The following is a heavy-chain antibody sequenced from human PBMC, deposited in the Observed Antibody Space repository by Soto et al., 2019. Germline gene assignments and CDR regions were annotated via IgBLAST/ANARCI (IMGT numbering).Heavy chain of an antibody. CDR2: IYYSGST. V-gene: IGHV4-59*01. D-gene: IGHD3-22*01. CDR1: GGSISSYY. CDR3: ARHAYYDSSGYYFDAFDI. J-gene: IGHJ3*02. Sequence: SSETLSLTCTVSGGSISSYYWSWIRQPPGKGLEWIGYIYYSGSTNYNPSLKSRVTISVDTSKNQFSLKLSSVTAADTAVYYCARHAYYDSSGYYFDAFDIWGQGTMVTVSS.